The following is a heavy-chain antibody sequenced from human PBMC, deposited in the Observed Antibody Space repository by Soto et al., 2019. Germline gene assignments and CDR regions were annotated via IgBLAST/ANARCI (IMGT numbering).Heavy chain of an antibody. CDR1: GFTFSSYP. Sequence: PGGSLRLSCAASGFTFSSYPMSWVRQPPGKGLEWVSGITGSGGTIDYADSVKGRFTISRDNSKNTLYLEMNSLRAEDTAVYYCAKGRCSRTSCRNDAFDIWGQGTMVTVSS. CDR3: AKGRCSRTSCRNDAFDI. CDR2: ITGSGGTI. J-gene: IGHJ3*02. V-gene: IGHV3-23*01. D-gene: IGHD2-2*01.